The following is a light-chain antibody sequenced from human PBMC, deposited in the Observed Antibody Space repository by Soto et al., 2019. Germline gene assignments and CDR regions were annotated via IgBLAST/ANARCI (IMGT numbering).Light chain of an antibody. CDR3: QQFYYLPYT. CDR2: DAA. J-gene: IGKJ2*01. CDR1: QDISNY. Sequence: DIQMTQSPSSLSASVGDRVTITCQASQDISNYLNWYQQKPGKAPKLLIYDAANLQTGVPSRFSGSGSGPDFTFTISSLLPEDIATYYCQQFYYLPYTFGQGTKLEI. V-gene: IGKV1-33*01.